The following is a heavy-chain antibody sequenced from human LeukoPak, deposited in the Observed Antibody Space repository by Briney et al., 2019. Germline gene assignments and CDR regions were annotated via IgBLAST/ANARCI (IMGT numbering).Heavy chain of an antibody. D-gene: IGHD3-10*01. V-gene: IGHV3-48*01. CDR2: ISSSSSTI. J-gene: IGHJ4*02. CDR3: AREITVDY. Sequence: PGGSLRLSCAASGFTFNIYTMNWVRQAPGKGLEWVSYISSSSSTIYYADSVKGRFTISRDNAKNSLYLQMNSLRAEDTAVYYCAREITVDYWGQGTLVTVSS. CDR1: GFTFNIYT.